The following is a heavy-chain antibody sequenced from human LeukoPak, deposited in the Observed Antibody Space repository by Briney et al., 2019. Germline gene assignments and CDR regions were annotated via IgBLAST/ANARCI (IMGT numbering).Heavy chain of an antibody. D-gene: IGHD1/OR15-1a*01. J-gene: IGHJ4*02. V-gene: IGHV4-30-2*03. Sequence: SQTLSLTCTVSGGSVSSGGYSWSWIRQPPGKGLEWIGSIYHSGSTYYNPSLKSRVTISVDTSKNQFSLKLSSVTAADTAVYYCARVNTQAYYFDYWGQGTLVTVSS. CDR3: ARVNTQAYYFDY. CDR2: IYHSGST. CDR1: GGSVSSGGYS.